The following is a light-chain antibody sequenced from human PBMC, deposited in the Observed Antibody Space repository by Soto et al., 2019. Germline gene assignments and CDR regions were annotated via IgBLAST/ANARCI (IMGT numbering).Light chain of an antibody. CDR2: SNN. CDR3: ASWDDSLNGSCV. J-gene: IGLJ1*01. V-gene: IGLV1-44*01. CDR1: NYNIGRNA. Sequence: QSVLTQPPSASGTPGQRVTISCSGSNYNIGRNAVSWYQQLPGTAPKLLIYSNNHRPSAVPYRFSGSKSGTSASLAISGLQSEDEADYYCASWDDSLNGSCVFGTGTKVTVL.